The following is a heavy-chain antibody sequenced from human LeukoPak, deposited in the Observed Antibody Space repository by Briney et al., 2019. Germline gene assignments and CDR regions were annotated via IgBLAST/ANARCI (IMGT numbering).Heavy chain of an antibody. Sequence: GESLKISCKGSGYRSTSYWIGWVRQMPGKGLEWMGIIYPGDSDTRYSPSFQGQVTISADKSISTAYLQWSSLKASDTAMYYCARIYYVSGSRELDYWGQGKLVTVSS. D-gene: IGHD3-10*01. V-gene: IGHV5-51*01. CDR2: IYPGDSDT. CDR3: ARIYYVSGSRELDY. CDR1: GYRSTSYW. J-gene: IGHJ4*02.